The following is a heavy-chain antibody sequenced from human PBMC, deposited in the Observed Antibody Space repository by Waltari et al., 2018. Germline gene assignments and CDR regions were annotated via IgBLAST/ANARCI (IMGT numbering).Heavy chain of an antibody. J-gene: IGHJ6*02. CDR3: AGDSGVGGWSGGSWLRYGMDV. Sequence: QVQLVQSGAEVKKPGSSVKVSCKASGGTFSSYAISWVRQAPGQGLEWLGGVSQRFGTANDAQKCKGRFTMTTDESTGKAYMERSRLGSEDTAVYYCAGDSGVGGWSGGSWLRYGMDVWGQGTTVTVSS. V-gene: IGHV1-69*05. D-gene: IGHD2-15*01. CDR2: VSQRFGTA. CDR1: GGTFSSYA.